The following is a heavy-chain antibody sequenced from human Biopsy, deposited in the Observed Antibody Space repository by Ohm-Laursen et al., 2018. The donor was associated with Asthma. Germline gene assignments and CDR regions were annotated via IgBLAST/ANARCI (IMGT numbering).Heavy chain of an antibody. CDR1: GVSISSDY. J-gene: IGHJ4*02. V-gene: IGHV4-59*01. CDR2: IYYSGST. Sequence: GTLSLTCTVSGVSISSDYWSWIRQPPGKGLEWIGHIYYSGSTNYQPSLKSRVTISVDTSKNQFSLKLRSVTAADAAVYYCARGISRVTGLSDHFDSWGQGTLVTVSS. D-gene: IGHD2-21*02. CDR3: ARGISRVTGLSDHFDS.